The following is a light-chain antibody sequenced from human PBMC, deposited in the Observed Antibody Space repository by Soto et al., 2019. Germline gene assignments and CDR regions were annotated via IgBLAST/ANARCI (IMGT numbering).Light chain of an antibody. V-gene: IGKV3-15*01. J-gene: IGKJ4*01. CDR1: QNINRD. CDR3: QQDNDWPLT. CDR2: DAS. Sequence: EIVMTQSPATLSVSPGERATLSCWASQNINRDLAWYQQKPGQAPRLLIYDASTRATGIPVRFRGSGSGTNFTFTIGSLQSEDSAVYYCQQDNDWPLTFGGGTKVDIK.